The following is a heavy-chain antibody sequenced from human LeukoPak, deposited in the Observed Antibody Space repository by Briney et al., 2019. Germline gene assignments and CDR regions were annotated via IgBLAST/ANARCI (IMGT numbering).Heavy chain of an antibody. V-gene: IGHV4-59*08. D-gene: IGHD3-16*01. CDR1: GGSICSHY. Sequence: PSETLSLTCTVTGGSICSHYWSWIRQPPGKGLEWIGYIYNSGSTNYNPSLKSRVTISLDTSKNQFSLHLTSVTAADTAVYFCARDDYGVFDAFDVWGQGTVVTVSS. J-gene: IGHJ3*01. CDR3: ARDDYGVFDAFDV. CDR2: IYNSGST.